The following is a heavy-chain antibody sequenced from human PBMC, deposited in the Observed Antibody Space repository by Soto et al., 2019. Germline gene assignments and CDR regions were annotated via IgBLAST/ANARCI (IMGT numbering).Heavy chain of an antibody. CDR3: AKDQWPRIVGATTFDY. D-gene: IGHD1-26*01. CDR1: GFTFSSHA. V-gene: IGHV3-23*01. J-gene: IGHJ4*02. CDR2: ISGSGGST. Sequence: GGSLRLSCAASGFTFSSHAMSWVRQAPGKGLEWVSAISGSGGSTYYADSVKGRFTISRDNSKNTLYLQMNSLRAEDTAVYYCAKDQWPRIVGATTFDYWGQGTLVTVSS.